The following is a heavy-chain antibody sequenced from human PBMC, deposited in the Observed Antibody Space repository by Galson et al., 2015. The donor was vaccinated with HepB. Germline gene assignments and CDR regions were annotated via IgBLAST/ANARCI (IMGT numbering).Heavy chain of an antibody. CDR1: GFTFGDYA. J-gene: IGHJ4*02. CDR2: IRSKAYGGTT. D-gene: IGHD2-2*01. CDR3: TRVLGRGYCSSPSCSLEYYLDH. V-gene: IGHV3-49*03. Sequence: SLRLSCAASGFTFGDYAMSWFRQAPGKGLEWVGFIRSKAYGGTTEYAASVKGRFTISRDDSKSIAYLQMNSLKTEDTAVYYCTRVLGRGYCSSPSCSLEYYLDHGGQGTLVAVSS.